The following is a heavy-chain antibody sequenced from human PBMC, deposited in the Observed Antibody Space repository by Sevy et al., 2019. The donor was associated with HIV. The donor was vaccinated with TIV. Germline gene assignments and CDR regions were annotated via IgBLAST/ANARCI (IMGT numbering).Heavy chain of an antibody. V-gene: IGHV3-53*01. Sequence: GGSLRLSCAVSGFPVSSSYMNWVRQAPGKGLEWVSVFYTGSKTDYADSVKGRFTMSRDNSKNTLYLQMNGLRAEDTAVFYCARDKNAYYYGLDDWGQGTTVTVSS. CDR3: ARDKNAYYYGLDD. J-gene: IGHJ6*02. CDR1: GFPVSSSY. CDR2: FYTGSKT.